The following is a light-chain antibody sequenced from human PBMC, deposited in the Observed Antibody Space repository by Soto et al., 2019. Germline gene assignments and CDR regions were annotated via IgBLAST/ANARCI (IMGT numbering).Light chain of an antibody. CDR1: QSINNNY. V-gene: IGKV3-20*01. Sequence: EVVLTQSPGTLSLSPGERATLSCRASQSINNNYLAWYQQRPGQAPRFLIYGSSDRATGIPDRFSGSGSGTDFTLTISRLEPEDFAVYYCHQYGSSPPYTFGQGTKLEI. CDR2: GSS. CDR3: HQYGSSPPYT. J-gene: IGKJ2*01.